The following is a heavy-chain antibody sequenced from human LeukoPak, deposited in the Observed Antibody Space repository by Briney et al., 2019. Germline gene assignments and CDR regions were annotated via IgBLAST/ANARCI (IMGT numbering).Heavy chain of an antibody. J-gene: IGHJ4*02. CDR3: ARGESEGTIVVVVAATLDY. CDR2: ISSSGSTI. V-gene: IGHV3-11*04. CDR1: GFIFKDNF. D-gene: IGHD2-15*01. Sequence: GGSLRLSCTASGFIFKDNFMSWIRQAPGKGLEWVSYISSSGSTIYYADSVKGRFTISRDNAKNSLYLQMNSLRAEDAAVYYCARGESEGTIVVVVAATLDYWGQGTLVTVSS.